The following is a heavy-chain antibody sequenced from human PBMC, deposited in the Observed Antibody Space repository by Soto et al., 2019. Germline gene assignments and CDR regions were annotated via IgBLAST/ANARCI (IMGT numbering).Heavy chain of an antibody. CDR3: ARWGSGCSGGDCSSVEDDNWFGP. CDR2: IYPGDSDA. D-gene: IGHD2-15*01. J-gene: IGHJ5*02. Sequence: GESLKISCQGSGDSFITYWIGWVRQMPGKGLEWMGIIYPGDSDATYSPSFQGQVTISADKSTSTAYLQWNSLKASDTAMYYCARWGSGCSGGDCSSVEDDNWFGPWGQGTLVTVSS. CDR1: GDSFITYW. V-gene: IGHV5-51*01.